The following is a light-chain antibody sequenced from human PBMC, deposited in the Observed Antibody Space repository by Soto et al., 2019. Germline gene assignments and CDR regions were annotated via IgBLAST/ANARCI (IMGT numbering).Light chain of an antibody. Sequence: DIQMTQSPSSLSASVGDRVTITCRASQDISRYLNWYQQKPGKAPRLLIYVASSVQSGVPSRFSGSESGTDFTLVISSLQPEDFATYYCQQSYSAPRALTFGGGTKVEIK. CDR3: QQSYSAPRALT. J-gene: IGKJ4*01. V-gene: IGKV1-39*01. CDR1: QDISRY. CDR2: VAS.